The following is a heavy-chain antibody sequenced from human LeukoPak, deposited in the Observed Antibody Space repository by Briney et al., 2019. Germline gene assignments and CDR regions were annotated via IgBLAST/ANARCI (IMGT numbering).Heavy chain of an antibody. CDR3: SRGEGDDY. J-gene: IGHJ4*02. CDR2: INGDESEK. D-gene: IGHD3-10*01. Sequence: GGSLRLSCAASGFTFSSYWMSWVRQASGKGLEWVANINGDESEKYYVDSVKARFTISRDNAKNSLYLQMNSLRVDDTAIYYCSRGEGDDYWGQGTLVTVSS. CDR1: GFTFSSYW. V-gene: IGHV3-7*01.